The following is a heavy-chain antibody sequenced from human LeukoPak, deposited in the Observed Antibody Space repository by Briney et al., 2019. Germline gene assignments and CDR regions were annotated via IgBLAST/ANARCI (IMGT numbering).Heavy chain of an antibody. CDR3: ASPKDSSSWSIDY. CDR1: GFTFSSYS. J-gene: IGHJ4*02. CDR2: ISSSSSYI. D-gene: IGHD6-13*01. Sequence: AGSLRLSCAASGFTFSSYSMKWVRQAPGKGLEWVSSISSSSSYIYYADSVKGRFTISRDNAKNSLYMQMNSLRAEDTAVYYCASPKDSSSWSIDYWGQGTLVTVSS. V-gene: IGHV3-21*01.